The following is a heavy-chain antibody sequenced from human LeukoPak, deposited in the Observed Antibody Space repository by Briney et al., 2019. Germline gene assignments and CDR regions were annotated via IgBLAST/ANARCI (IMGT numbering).Heavy chain of an antibody. Sequence: PGGSLRLSSAASGFTFSSYWMSWVRQAPGKGLEWVANIKQDGSEKYYVDSVKGRFTISRDNAKNSLYLQMNSLRAEDTAVYYCARGYSGSHYFNDWFDPWGQGTLVTVSS. CDR2: IKQDGSEK. CDR1: GFTFSSYW. J-gene: IGHJ5*02. CDR3: ARGYSGSHYFNDWFDP. D-gene: IGHD3-10*01. V-gene: IGHV3-7*01.